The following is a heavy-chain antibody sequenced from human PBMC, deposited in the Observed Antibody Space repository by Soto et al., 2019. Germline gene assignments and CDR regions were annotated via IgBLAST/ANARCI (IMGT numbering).Heavy chain of an antibody. CDR1: GGSFSPNY. J-gene: IGHJ5*02. CDR2: IYYGGTT. Sequence: QVQLQESGPGLVRPSETLSLTCTLSGGSFSPNYWSWLRQPPGKGLEWVGYIYYGGTTSYNPSLTSRVTISLETAKRQFSLRLSSVTAADTAVYYCARLGNYYQSLDPWGPGTLVTLSS. CDR3: ARLGNYYQSLDP. D-gene: IGHD4-4*01. V-gene: IGHV4-59*08.